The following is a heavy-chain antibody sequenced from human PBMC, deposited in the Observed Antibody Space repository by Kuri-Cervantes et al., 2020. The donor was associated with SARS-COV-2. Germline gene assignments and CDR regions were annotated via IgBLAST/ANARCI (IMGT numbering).Heavy chain of an antibody. D-gene: IGHD2/OR15-2a*01. Sequence: GGSLRLSCAVSGFTFSNYAMHWVRQAPGKGLEWVAVISYDGSSKYYADSVKGRFTISRDNPKNTLYLQMNRLTIEDMAVYYCARVYEYVRLAWGMDVWGQGTTVTVSS. J-gene: IGHJ6*02. CDR3: ARVYEYVRLAWGMDV. CDR2: ISYDGSSK. V-gene: IGHV3-30*04. CDR1: GFTFSNYA.